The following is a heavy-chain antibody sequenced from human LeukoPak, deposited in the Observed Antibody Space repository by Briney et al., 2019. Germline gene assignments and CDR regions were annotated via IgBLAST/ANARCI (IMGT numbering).Heavy chain of an antibody. CDR1: GFTFSNYV. D-gene: IGHD6-19*01. CDR3: VRNGDTRSSGLEYYFDY. CDR2: ISYDGSNK. V-gene: IGHV3-30*04. Sequence: GGSLRLSCTASGFTFSNYVIYWVRQAPGKGLGWVAVISYDGSNKYYADSVKGRFTISRDNSKDTLYLQMNSLRAEDTAVYYCVRNGDTRSSGLEYYFDYWGQGTLVTVSS. J-gene: IGHJ4*02.